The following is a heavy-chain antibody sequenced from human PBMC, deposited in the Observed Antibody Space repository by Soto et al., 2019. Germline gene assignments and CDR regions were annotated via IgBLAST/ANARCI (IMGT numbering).Heavy chain of an antibody. J-gene: IGHJ5*02. D-gene: IGHD2-2*02. V-gene: IGHV1-2*02. CDR1: GYTFTGYY. CDR3: AREQLPAAAIPRGWWFDP. Sequence: QVQLVQSGAEVKKPGASVKVSCKASGYTFTGYYMHWVRHAPGHGLAWMGWINPNSGGTNYAQKFQGRFTMTRDTSIRTAYMELSRLRSDDTALYYCAREQLPAAAIPRGWWFDPWGQGTLVTVSS. CDR2: INPNSGGT.